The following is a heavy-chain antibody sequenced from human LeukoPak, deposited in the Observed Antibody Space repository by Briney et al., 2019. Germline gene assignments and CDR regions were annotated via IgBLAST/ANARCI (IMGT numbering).Heavy chain of an antibody. CDR3: ARGEGLYYDFWSGYYTRPFDY. V-gene: IGHV1-3*01. Sequence: ASVKVSCKASGYTFTSYAMHWVRQAPGQRLEWMGRINAGNGNTEYSQKFQGRVTITRDTSASTAYMELSSLRSEDTAVHYCARGEGLYYDFWSGYYTRPFDYWGQGTLVTVSS. CDR1: GYTFTSYA. D-gene: IGHD3-3*01. CDR2: INAGNGNT. J-gene: IGHJ4*02.